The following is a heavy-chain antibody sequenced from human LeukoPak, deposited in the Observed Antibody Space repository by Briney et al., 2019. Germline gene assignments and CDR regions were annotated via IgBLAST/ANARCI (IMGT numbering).Heavy chain of an antibody. V-gene: IGHV3-23*01. D-gene: IGHD3-22*01. CDR1: GFTFDRFP. CDR3: AKAPTNYYDSSGYYLYYYYYGMDV. Sequence: GGSLRLSCAASGFTFDRFPMSWVRQAPGKGLEWVSSVSGNSRDTYYPDSVKGRFTISRDNSKNTLYLQMNSLRAEDTAVYYCAKAPTNYYDSSGYYLYYYYYGMDVWGQGTTVTVSS. CDR2: VSGNSRDT. J-gene: IGHJ6*02.